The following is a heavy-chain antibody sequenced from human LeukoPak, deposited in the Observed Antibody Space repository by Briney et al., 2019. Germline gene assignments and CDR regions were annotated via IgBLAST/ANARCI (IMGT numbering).Heavy chain of an antibody. D-gene: IGHD3-22*01. J-gene: IGHJ4*02. Sequence: SETLSLTCAVSGGSISSGGYSWSWIRQPPGKGLEWSGYIYHSGSTYYNPSLKSRVTISVDRSKNQSSLKLSSVTAADTAVYYCASSPYDSSGYYSRPSYYFDYWGQGTLVTVSS. CDR2: IYHSGST. CDR3: ASSPYDSSGYYSRPSYYFDY. V-gene: IGHV4-30-2*01. CDR1: GGSISSGGYS.